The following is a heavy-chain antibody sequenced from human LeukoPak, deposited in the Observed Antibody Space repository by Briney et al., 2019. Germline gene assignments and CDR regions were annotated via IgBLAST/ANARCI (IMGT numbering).Heavy chain of an antibody. V-gene: IGHV3-21*01. Sequence: GGSLRLSCAASGFTFSSYSMNWVRQAPGKGLEWVSSISSSSSYIYYADSVKGRFTISRDNAKNSLYLQMNSLRAEDTAVYYCARGEVLRFLEWLGSGDYWGQGTLVTVSS. CDR2: ISSSSSYI. CDR1: GFTFSSYS. CDR3: ARGEVLRFLEWLGSGDY. J-gene: IGHJ4*02. D-gene: IGHD3-3*01.